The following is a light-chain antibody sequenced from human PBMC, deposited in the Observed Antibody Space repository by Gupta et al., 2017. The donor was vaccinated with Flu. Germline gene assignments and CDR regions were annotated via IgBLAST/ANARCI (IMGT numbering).Light chain of an antibody. CDR2: GIS. CDR3: QQYGTSPWT. J-gene: IGKJ1*01. CDR1: QSGSSSF. V-gene: IGKV3-20*01. Sequence: EIALTQSPGTLSLSPGERATLSCRASQSGSSSFLAWYQQKPGQAPRLLIYGISSRAPGIPDRFSGSGSGTDFSLSISRLEPEDFAVYYCQQYGTSPWTFGQGTKVEIK.